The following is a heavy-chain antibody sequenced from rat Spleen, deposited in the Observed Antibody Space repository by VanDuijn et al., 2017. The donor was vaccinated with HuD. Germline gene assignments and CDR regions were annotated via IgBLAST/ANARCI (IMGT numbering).Heavy chain of an antibody. D-gene: IGHD1-10*01. J-gene: IGHJ4*01. Sequence: EVQLVESGGGLVQPGRSMKLSCAASGFSFSDYGMAWVFQAPTKGLEWVASISYDGGSTYYRDSVKGRFTLSRDIAKSTLFLQMDSLRSEDTATYYCARPNNYYVMDAWGQGASVTVSS. CDR1: GFSFSDYG. CDR2: ISYDGGST. CDR3: ARPNNYYVMDA. V-gene: IGHV5-20*01.